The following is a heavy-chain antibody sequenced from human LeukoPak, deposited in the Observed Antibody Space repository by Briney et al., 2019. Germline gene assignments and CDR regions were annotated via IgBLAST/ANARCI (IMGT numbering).Heavy chain of an antibody. J-gene: IGHJ5*02. V-gene: IGHV4-59*01. CDR2: IYYSGST. Sequence: PSETLSLTCTVSGGSISGYYWSWIRQPPGKGLEWIGYIYYSGSTNYNPSLKSRVTISVDTSKNQFSLKLSSVTAADTAVYYCARCGWDCSSTSCYASNWFDPWGQGTLVTVSS. CDR1: GGSISGYY. CDR3: ARCGWDCSSTSCYASNWFDP. D-gene: IGHD2-2*01.